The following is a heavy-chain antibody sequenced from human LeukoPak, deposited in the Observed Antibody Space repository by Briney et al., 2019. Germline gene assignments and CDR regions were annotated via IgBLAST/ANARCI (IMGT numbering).Heavy chain of an antibody. CDR3: ATDLSDYGGNWFDP. D-gene: IGHD4-23*01. CDR2: FDPEDGET. Sequence: ASVKVSCKVSGYTLTELSMHWVRQAPGKGLEWMGGFDPEDGETIYAQKFQGRVTMTEDTSTDTAYMELSSLRSEDTAVYYCATDLSDYGGNWFDPWGQGTLVTVSS. V-gene: IGHV1-24*01. J-gene: IGHJ5*02. CDR1: GYTLTELS.